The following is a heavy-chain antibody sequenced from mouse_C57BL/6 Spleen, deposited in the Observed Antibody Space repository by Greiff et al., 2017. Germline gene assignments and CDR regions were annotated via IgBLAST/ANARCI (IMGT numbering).Heavy chain of an antibody. D-gene: IGHD1-1*02. Sequence: EVKLVESGGGLVQPKGSLKLSCAASGFSFNTYAMNWVRQAPGKGLEWVARIRSKSNNYATYYADSVKDRFTISRDDSESMLYLQMNNLKTEDTAMYYCVRLLSHAMDYWGQGTSVTVSS. CDR2: IRSKSNNYAT. CDR1: GFSFNTYA. CDR3: VRLLSHAMDY. J-gene: IGHJ4*01. V-gene: IGHV10-1*01.